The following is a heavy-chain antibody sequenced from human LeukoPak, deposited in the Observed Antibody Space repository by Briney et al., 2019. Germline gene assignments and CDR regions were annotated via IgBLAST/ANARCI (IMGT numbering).Heavy chain of an antibody. Sequence: ASVKVSCKAPGYTFTDYYMHWVRQASGQGLEWMGWINPDSGVTNYPQKFQGRVTMTRDTPSSTAYMELIRLRSDDTAVYYCARDGTFDIWGQGTMVTVSS. D-gene: IGHD2-15*01. V-gene: IGHV1-2*02. CDR2: INPDSGVT. CDR3: ARDGTFDI. J-gene: IGHJ3*02. CDR1: GYTFTDYY.